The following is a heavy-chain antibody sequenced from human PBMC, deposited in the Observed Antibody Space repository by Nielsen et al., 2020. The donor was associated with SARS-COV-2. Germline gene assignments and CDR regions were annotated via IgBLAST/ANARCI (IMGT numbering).Heavy chain of an antibody. CDR1: GGSISTGSHY. V-gene: IGHV4-61*01. J-gene: IGHJ4*02. D-gene: IGHD5-24*01. CDR2: IFYRGNT. Sequence: SETLSLTCIVSGGSISTGSHYWSWIRQPPGKGLEWIGYIFYRGNTNYNPSLKCRVTISVDTSKNQFSLKVNSVTAADTAVYYCVRIDMATISVDYWGRGTLVTVSS. CDR3: VRIDMATISVDY.